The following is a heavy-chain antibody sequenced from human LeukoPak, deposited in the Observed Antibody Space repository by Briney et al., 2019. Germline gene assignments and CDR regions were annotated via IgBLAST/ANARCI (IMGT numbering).Heavy chain of an antibody. CDR3: ARDKLEGYYGMDV. CDR2: INPSGGST. D-gene: IGHD1-1*01. V-gene: IGHV1-46*01. CDR1: GYTFTGYY. J-gene: IGHJ6*02. Sequence: ASVKVSCKASGYTFTGYYMHWVRQAPGQGLEWMGWINPSGGSTSYAQKFQGRVTMTRDTSTSTVYMELSSLRSEDTAVYYCARDKLEGYYGMDVWGQGTTVTVSS.